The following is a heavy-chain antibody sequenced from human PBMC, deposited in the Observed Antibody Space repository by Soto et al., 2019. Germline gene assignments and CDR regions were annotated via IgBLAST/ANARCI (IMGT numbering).Heavy chain of an antibody. CDR3: ATPYSSSKNWFDP. V-gene: IGHV4-39*01. Sequence: QLQLQESGPGLVKPSETLSLTCTVSGGSISSSSYYWGWIRQPPGKGLEWIGSIYYSGSTYYNPSLKSRVTISVDTSKNQFSLKLSSVTAADTAVYYCATPYSSSKNWFDPWGQGTLVTVSS. D-gene: IGHD6-13*01. CDR2: IYYSGST. CDR1: GGSISSSSYY. J-gene: IGHJ5*02.